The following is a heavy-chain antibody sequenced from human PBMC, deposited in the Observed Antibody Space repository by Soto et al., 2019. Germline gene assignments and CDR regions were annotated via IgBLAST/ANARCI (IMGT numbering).Heavy chain of an antibody. CDR3: ARGGYSGNSKDPFYI. CDR2: IYPGDSDT. J-gene: IGHJ3*02. V-gene: IGHV5-51*01. CDR1: GYTFTAYW. Sequence: GESLKISCKGSGYTFTAYWISWVRQMPGKGLEWMGIIYPGDSDTRYSPSFQGQVTISADKSISTAYLQWSSLKASDTAMFYCARGGYSGNSKDPFYIWGPGTMVTVSS. D-gene: IGHD6-25*01.